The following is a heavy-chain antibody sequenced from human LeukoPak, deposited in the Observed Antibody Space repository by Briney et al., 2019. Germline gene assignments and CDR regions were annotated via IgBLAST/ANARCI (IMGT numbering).Heavy chain of an antibody. D-gene: IGHD3-3*01. V-gene: IGHV4-61*02. CDR2: IYTSGST. J-gene: IGHJ4*02. Sequence: SETLSLTCTVSGGSISSGSYYWSWIRQPAGKGLEWIGRIYTSGSTNYNPSLKSRVTISVDTSKNQFSLKLSSVTAADTAVYYCARGSSLYYDFWSGYYTDPGSFDYWGQGTLVTVSS. CDR3: ARGSSLYYDFWSGYYTDPGSFDY. CDR1: GGSISSGSYY.